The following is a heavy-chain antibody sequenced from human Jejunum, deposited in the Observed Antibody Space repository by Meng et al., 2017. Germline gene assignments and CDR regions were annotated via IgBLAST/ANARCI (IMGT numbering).Heavy chain of an antibody. CDR1: GFSLSTSEVG. D-gene: IGHD1-7*01. CDR2: IYWDDDK. V-gene: IGHV2-5*02. CDR3: AHTLISNWNYLSPFDS. J-gene: IGHJ4*02. Sequence: QSPLRELCPTLVNPTQSLAPTCTFSGFSLSTSEVGVGWIRQPPGKALEWLALIYWDDDKRYSPSLNNRLTITKDTSRNQVVLTMTNMDPVDTATYYCAHTLISNWNYLSPFDSWGQGTLVTVSS.